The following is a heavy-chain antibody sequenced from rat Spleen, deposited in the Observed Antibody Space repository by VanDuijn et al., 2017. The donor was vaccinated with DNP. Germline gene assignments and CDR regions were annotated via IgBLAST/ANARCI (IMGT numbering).Heavy chain of an antibody. CDR2: IIYDGSST. V-gene: IGHV5S10*01. J-gene: IGHJ3*01. Sequence: EVQLVESGGGLVQPGNSLKLSCAASGFTFSDYAMAWVRQSPKKGLEWVATIIYDGSSTYYRDSVKGRFTISRDNAKSTLYLQMDSLRSEDTATYYCATHISGYWFAYWGQGTLVTVSS. CDR3: ATHISGYWFAY. CDR1: GFTFSDYA. D-gene: IGHD4-3*01.